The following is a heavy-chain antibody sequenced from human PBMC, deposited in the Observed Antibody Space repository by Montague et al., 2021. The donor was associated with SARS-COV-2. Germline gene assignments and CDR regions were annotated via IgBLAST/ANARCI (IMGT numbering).Heavy chain of an antibody. CDR1: GGSFSGYY. J-gene: IGHJ5*02. V-gene: IGHV4-34*01. D-gene: IGHD3-22*01. CDR3: ARGPRITMIVVVITDIWFDP. Sequence: SETLSLTCAVYGGSFSGYYWSWIRQPPGKGLEWIGEINHSGSTNYNPSXXGRVTISVDTSKNQFSLKLSSVTAADTAVYYCARGPRITMIVVVITDIWFDPWGQGTLVTVSS. CDR2: INHSGST.